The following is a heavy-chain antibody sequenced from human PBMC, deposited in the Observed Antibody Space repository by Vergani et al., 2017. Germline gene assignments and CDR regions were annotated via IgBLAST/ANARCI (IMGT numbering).Heavy chain of an antibody. D-gene: IGHD5-18*01. CDR3: ARPEQLWLPGGALDC. J-gene: IGHJ4*02. CDR1: GFTFNSYW. V-gene: IGHV3-7*01. Sequence: EVQLVESGGGLVQPGGSLRLSCAASGFTFNSYWMTWVRQAPGKGLEWVANIKLDGSEKYYVDSVKGRFTISRDNAKISLFLQMNGLRVDDTAVYYCARPEQLWLPGGALDCWGQGTLVTVSS. CDR2: IKLDGSEK.